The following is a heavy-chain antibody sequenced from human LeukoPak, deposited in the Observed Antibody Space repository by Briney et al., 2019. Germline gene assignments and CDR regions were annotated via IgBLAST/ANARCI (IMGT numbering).Heavy chain of an antibody. V-gene: IGHV3-43*02. CDR1: GFTFDDYA. Sequence: PGGSLRLSCAASGFTFDDYAMHWVRQAPGKGLEWVSLISGDGGSTYYADSVKGRFTISRDNSKNSLYLQMNSLRTEDTALYYCGGFDLHYFDYWGQGTLVTVSS. J-gene: IGHJ4*02. CDR2: ISGDGGST. D-gene: IGHD3-9*01. CDR3: GGFDLHYFDY.